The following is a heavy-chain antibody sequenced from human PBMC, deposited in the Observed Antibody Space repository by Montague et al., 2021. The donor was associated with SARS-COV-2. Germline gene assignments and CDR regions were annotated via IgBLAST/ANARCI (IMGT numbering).Heavy chain of an antibody. CDR1: GFTFSDYA. J-gene: IGHJ4*02. CDR2: INWNGGGI. Sequence: SLRLSCAASGFTFSDYAMHWVRQPPGKGLEWVAFINWNGGGIHYADSVKGRFTISRDNAENALYLQMNSLRSEDTALYFCAKEELLSTDEGGIVSAFDNWGQGTLVTVSS. CDR3: AKEELLSTDEGGIVSAFDN. V-gene: IGHV3-9*01. D-gene: IGHD3-16*02.